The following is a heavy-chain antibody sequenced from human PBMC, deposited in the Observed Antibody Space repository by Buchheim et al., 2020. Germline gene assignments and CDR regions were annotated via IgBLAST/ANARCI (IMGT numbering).Heavy chain of an antibody. D-gene: IGHD2-2*02. Sequence: QVQLVQSGAEVKKPGASVKVSCKASGYTFTSYYMHWVRQAPGQGLEWTGIINPSGGSTSYAQKFQGRVTMTGDTSKSIDYMELSSLRSKDTAVYYCARGDIVVVPAAIRPKNYYYYYGMDVWGQGTT. V-gene: IGHV1-46*01. CDR1: GYTFTSYY. CDR2: INPSGGST. CDR3: ARGDIVVVPAAIRPKNYYYYYGMDV. J-gene: IGHJ6*02.